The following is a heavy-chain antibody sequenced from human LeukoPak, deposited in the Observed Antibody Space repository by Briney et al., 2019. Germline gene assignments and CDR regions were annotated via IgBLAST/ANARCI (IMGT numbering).Heavy chain of an antibody. CDR3: ARGGDSSSRLTWFDP. CDR1: GGSISSYY. Sequence: PSETLSLTCTVSGGSISSYYWSWIRQPPGKGLEWIGYIYYSGSTKYNPSLKSRVTISLDTSKNQFSLKLSSLTAADTAVYYCARGGDSSSRLTWFDPWGQGTLVTVSS. J-gene: IGHJ5*02. D-gene: IGHD6-13*01. V-gene: IGHV4-59*01. CDR2: IYYSGST.